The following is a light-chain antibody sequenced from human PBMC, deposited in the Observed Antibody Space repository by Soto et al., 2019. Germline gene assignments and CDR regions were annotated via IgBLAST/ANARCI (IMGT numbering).Light chain of an antibody. CDR2: GAS. J-gene: IGKJ5*01. CDR1: QSVNRN. V-gene: IGKV3-15*01. CDR3: QQYNDWPPST. Sequence: IGLTQSPGILSLSPGERATLSCGASQSVNRNHLAWYQHKPGLAPTLLIYGASTRATGIPARFTGSGSGTEFTLTISSLQSEDFAVYDCQQYNDWPPSTFGQGTRLEIK.